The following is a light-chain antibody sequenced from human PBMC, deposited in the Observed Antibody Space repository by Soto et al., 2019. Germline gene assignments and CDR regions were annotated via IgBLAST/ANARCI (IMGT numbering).Light chain of an antibody. J-gene: IGKJ4*01. CDR1: QGIRDD. CDR3: LHHNSYLALT. V-gene: IGKV1-17*01. Sequence: DIQMTQSPSSLHASVRDRVTITCRASQGIRDDLAWYQQKPGKAPKRLSYAASTLQSGVPSRFSGSRSGTEFTLTISGLQPEDFATYYCLHHNSYLALTFGGGTKVETK. CDR2: AAS.